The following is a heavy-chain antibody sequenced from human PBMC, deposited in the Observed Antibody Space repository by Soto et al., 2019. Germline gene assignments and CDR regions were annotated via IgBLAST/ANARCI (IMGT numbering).Heavy chain of an antibody. V-gene: IGHV1-2*04. D-gene: IGHD2-2*01. CDR3: ARGQGSCSSTSCYYYMDV. CDR1: GYTFTGYY. CDR2: INPNSGGT. J-gene: IGHJ6*03. Sequence: ASVKVSCKASGYTFTGYYMHWVRQAPGQGLEWMGWINPNSGGTNYAQKFQGWVTMTRDTSISTAYMELSRLRSDDAAVYYCARGQGSCSSTSCYYYMDVRGKGTTVTVPS.